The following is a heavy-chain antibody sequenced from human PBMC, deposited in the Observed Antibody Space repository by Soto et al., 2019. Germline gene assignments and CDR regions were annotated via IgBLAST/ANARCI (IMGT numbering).Heavy chain of an antibody. CDR3: ARVGVVSAREKGRDVDY. CDR1: GYTFTSYY. J-gene: IGHJ4*02. V-gene: IGHV1-46*01. D-gene: IGHD2-15*01. CDR2: INPSGGST. Sequence: QVQLVQSGAEVKKPGASVKVSCKASGYTFTSYYMHWVRQAPGQGLEWMGIINPSGGSTSYAQKFQGRVTMTRDTSTSTVYMELSSLRSEDTAVYYCARVGVVSAREKGRDVDYWGQGTLVTVSS.